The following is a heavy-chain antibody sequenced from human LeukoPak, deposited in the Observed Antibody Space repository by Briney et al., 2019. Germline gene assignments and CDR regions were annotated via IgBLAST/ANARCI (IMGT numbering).Heavy chain of an antibody. D-gene: IGHD3-22*01. J-gene: IGHJ3*02. V-gene: IGHV4-34*01. CDR3: ARGGSSGSYDAFDI. Sequence: SEILSLTCVIYGGSFSGYYWNWIRQPPGKGLEWIGEIKHSGSTNYNPSLESRVTISVDTSKNQFSLKLSSVTAADTAVYYCARGGSSGSYDAFDIWGQGTMVTVSS. CDR1: GGSFSGYY. CDR2: IKHSGST.